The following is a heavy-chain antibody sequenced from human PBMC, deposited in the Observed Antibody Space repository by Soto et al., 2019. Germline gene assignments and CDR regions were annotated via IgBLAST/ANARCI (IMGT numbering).Heavy chain of an antibody. CDR2: ISYDGSNK. CDR1: GFTFSSYA. CDR3: ARGRITMVRGVNYYYYGMDV. D-gene: IGHD3-10*01. Sequence: GGSLRLSCAASGFTFSSYAMHWVRQGPGKGLEWVAVISYDGSNKYYADSVKGRFTISRDNSKNTLYLQMNSLRAEDTAVYYCARGRITMVRGVNYYYYGMDVWGQGTTVTVSS. V-gene: IGHV3-30-3*01. J-gene: IGHJ6*02.